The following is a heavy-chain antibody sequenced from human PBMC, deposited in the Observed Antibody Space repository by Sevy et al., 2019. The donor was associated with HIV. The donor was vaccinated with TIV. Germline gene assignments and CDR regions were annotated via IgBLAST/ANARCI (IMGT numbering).Heavy chain of an antibody. J-gene: IGHJ6*02. CDR3: ARDSRYCSSTSCSPADYYYYYGMDV. CDR2: IIPIFGTA. V-gene: IGHV1-69*13. D-gene: IGHD2-2*01. Sequence: ASVKVSCKASGYTFTDYFMHWVRQAPGQGLEWMGGIIPIFGTANYAQKFQGRVTITADESTSTAYMELSSLRSEDTAVYYCARDSRYCSSTSCSPADYYYYYGMDVWGQGTTVTVSS. CDR1: GYTFTDYF.